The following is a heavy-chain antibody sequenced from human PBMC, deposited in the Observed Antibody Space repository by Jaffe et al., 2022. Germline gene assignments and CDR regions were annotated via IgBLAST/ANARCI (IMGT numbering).Heavy chain of an antibody. Sequence: QVQLQESGPGLVKPSGTLSLTCAVSGGSISSSNWWSWVRQPPGKGLEWIGEIYHSGSTNYNPSLKSRVTISVDKSKNQFSLKLSSVTAADTAVYYCARKGYCSSTSCYAPASYMDVWGKGTTVTVSS. V-gene: IGHV4-4*02. CDR2: IYHSGST. CDR3: ARKGYCSSTSCYAPASYMDV. CDR1: GGSISSSNW. D-gene: IGHD2-2*01. J-gene: IGHJ6*03.